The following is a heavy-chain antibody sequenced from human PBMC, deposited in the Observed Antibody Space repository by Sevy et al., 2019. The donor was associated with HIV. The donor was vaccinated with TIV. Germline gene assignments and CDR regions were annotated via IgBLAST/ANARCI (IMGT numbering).Heavy chain of an antibody. D-gene: IGHD3-22*01. CDR1: GFTFSSYW. CDR3: ARVRYYDQFNWFDP. J-gene: IGHJ5*02. CDR2: IKQDGSEK. Sequence: GGSLRLSCAASGFTFSSYWMSWVRQAPGKGLEWVANIKQDGSEKYYVDSVKGRFTISRDNAKNSLYLQMKSLRAEDTAVYYCARVRYYDQFNWFDPWGQGTLVTVS. V-gene: IGHV3-7*01.